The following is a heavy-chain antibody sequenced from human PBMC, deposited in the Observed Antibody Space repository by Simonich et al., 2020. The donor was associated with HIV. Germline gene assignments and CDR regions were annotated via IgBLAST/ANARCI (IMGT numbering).Heavy chain of an antibody. J-gene: IGHJ4*02. CDR3: AKMSTNYYASSAYCFDY. CDR1: GFTFSSDA. V-gene: IGHV3-23*01. CDR2: IRGSVATS. Sequence: EVQLLESGGGLVQPGGSLRLSCEASGFTFSSDAMSWARQAPGMGLGWVSAIRGSVATSYYAVSVKGRFTISRDNSKNTLYLQMNSLRAEDTAVYYCAKMSTNYYASSAYCFDYWGQGTLVTVSS. D-gene: IGHD3-22*01.